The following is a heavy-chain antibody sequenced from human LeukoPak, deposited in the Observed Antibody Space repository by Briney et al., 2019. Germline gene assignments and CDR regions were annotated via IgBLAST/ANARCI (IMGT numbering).Heavy chain of an antibody. CDR3: ARDSSSWYGYYYYMDV. D-gene: IGHD6-13*01. V-gene: IGHV3-7*01. J-gene: IGHJ6*03. CDR1: GFTFSSYW. Sequence: PGGSLRLSCAASGFTFSSYWMSWVRQAPGKGLEWVANIKQDGSEKYYVDSVKGRFTISRDNAKNSLYLQMNSLRAEDTAVYHCARDSSSWYGYYYYMDVWGKGTTVTVSS. CDR2: IKQDGSEK.